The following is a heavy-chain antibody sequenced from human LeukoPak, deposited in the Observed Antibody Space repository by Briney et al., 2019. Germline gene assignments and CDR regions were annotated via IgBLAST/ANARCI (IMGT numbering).Heavy chain of an antibody. CDR1: GFTFRDYY. Sequence: GGSLRLSCAVPGFTFRDYYMSWIRQAPGEGLEWVSYISSSGITIYHADSVKGRFTVSRDNAKVSLYLPMNSLRAEDTAVYYCPTLRTSGWYQDSWGQGTLVTVSS. D-gene: IGHD6-19*01. V-gene: IGHV3-11*01. CDR3: PTLRTSGWYQDS. J-gene: IGHJ4*02. CDR2: ISSSGITI.